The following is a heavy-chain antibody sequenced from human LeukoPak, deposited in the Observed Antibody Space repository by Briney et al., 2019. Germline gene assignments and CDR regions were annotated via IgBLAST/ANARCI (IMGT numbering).Heavy chain of an antibody. CDR3: ARERGSDILTGYYSVYERYYFDY. J-gene: IGHJ4*02. V-gene: IGHV4-4*07. Sequence: SETLSLTCTVSGGSISSYYWSWIRQPAGKGLEWIGRIYTSGSTNYNPSLKSRVTMSVDTSKNQFSLKLSSVTAADTAVYYCARERGSDILTGYYSVYERYYFDYWGQGTLVTVSS. D-gene: IGHD3-9*01. CDR1: GGSISSYY. CDR2: IYTSGST.